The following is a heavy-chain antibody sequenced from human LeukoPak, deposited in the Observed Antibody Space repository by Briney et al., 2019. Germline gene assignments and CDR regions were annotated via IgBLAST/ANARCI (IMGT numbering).Heavy chain of an antibody. D-gene: IGHD1-26*01. CDR1: GFTFSSYW. V-gene: IGHV3-74*01. J-gene: IGHJ4*02. Sequence: GGSLRLSCVASGFTFSSYWMHWARQAPGKGLVWVSRINSDGSSTSYADSVKGRFTISRDNAKNTLYLQMNSLRADDTAVYYCAGGRSGTYYDYWGQGTLVTVSS. CDR2: INSDGSST. CDR3: AGGRSGTYYDY.